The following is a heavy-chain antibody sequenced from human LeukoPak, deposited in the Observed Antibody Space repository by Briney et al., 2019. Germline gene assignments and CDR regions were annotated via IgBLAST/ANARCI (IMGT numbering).Heavy chain of an antibody. CDR2: INPSGGST. CDR1: GYTFTSYY. CDR3: AKARPGIYLPTDY. J-gene: IGHJ4*02. V-gene: IGHV1-46*01. D-gene: IGHD3-10*01. Sequence: ASVKVSCKASGYTFTSYYMHWVRQAPGQGLEWMGIINPSGGSTSYAQKFQGRVTMTRDMSTSTVYMELSSLRSGDTAVYYCAKARPGIYLPTDYWGQGTLVTVSS.